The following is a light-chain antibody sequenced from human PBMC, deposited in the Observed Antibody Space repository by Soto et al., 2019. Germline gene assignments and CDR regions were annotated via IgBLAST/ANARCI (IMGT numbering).Light chain of an antibody. CDR2: GPS. Sequence: ILLTQSPGTLSLSPGERATLSCRASQSVSSTYLAWYQHKPGQAPRLLMYGPSSRAAGIPERFSGSGSGTDFTLTISRLEPEDFELYYCHQYGSSPPTFGQGTRLEIK. CDR1: QSVSSTY. CDR3: HQYGSSPPT. V-gene: IGKV3-20*01. J-gene: IGKJ5*01.